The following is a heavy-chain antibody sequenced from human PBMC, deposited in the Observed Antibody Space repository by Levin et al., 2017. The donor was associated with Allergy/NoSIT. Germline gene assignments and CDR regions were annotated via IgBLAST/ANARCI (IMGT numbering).Heavy chain of an antibody. CDR2: IKSKTDGGTT. D-gene: IGHD3-9*01. J-gene: IGHJ6*02. CDR3: TTSKLRYFDWQTHYYYGMDV. Sequence: PSETLSLTCAASGFTFSNAWMSWVRQAPGKGLEWVGRIKSKTDGGTTDYAAPVKGRFTISRDDSKNTLYLQMNSLKTEDTAVYYCTTSKLRYFDWQTHYYYGMDVWGQGTTVTVSS. V-gene: IGHV3-15*01. CDR1: GFTFSNAW.